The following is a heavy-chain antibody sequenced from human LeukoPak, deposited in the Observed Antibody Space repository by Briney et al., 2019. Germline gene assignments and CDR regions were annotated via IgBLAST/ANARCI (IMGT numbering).Heavy chain of an antibody. D-gene: IGHD2-21*02. CDR1: GGSISSGSYY. CDR3: ARDQTALNWFDP. J-gene: IGHJ5*02. CDR2: IYYRGST. V-gene: IGHV4-61*01. Sequence: PSETLSLTCTVSGGSISSGSYYWTWIRQPPGKGLEWIGFIYYRGSTNYNPSLESRVTISIDTSKNRFSLKLSSVTAADTAVYYCARDQTALNWFDPWGQGTLVTVSS.